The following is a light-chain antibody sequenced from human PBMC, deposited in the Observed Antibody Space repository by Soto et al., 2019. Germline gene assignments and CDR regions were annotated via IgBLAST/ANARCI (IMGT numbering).Light chain of an antibody. V-gene: IGKV3-20*01. Sequence: EIVLTQSPGTLSLSPGERATLSCRASQTVTSSFLAWYQRKPGQAPRLLIYGASDRATGIPDRFSGSGSGTDFTLTISSLQPEDFATYYCQQLNTYPLTFGGGTKVDNK. CDR3: QQLNTYPLT. CDR2: GAS. CDR1: QTVTSSF. J-gene: IGKJ4*01.